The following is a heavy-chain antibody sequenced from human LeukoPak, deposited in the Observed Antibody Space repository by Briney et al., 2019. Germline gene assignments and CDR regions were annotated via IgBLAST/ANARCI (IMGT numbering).Heavy chain of an antibody. Sequence: ASVKVSCKASGYTFTSYYMHWVRQAPGQGLEWMGIINPSGGSTSYAQKFQGRVTITRNTSISTAYMELSSLRSEDTAVYYCARGYYGSGSSNWFDPWGQGTLVTVSS. CDR1: GYTFTSYY. J-gene: IGHJ5*02. D-gene: IGHD3-10*01. CDR3: ARGYYGSGSSNWFDP. V-gene: IGHV1-46*01. CDR2: INPSGGST.